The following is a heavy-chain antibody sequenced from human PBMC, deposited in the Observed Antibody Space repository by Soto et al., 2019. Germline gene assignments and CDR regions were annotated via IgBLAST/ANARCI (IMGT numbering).Heavy chain of an antibody. Sequence: SETLSLTCTVSGGSISGYYWSWIRQPPGKGLEWIGNIYYSGSTYYNPSLKSRATISVDTSKNQFSLKLTSVTAADTAVYYCAREYESSPTDWGQGTLVTVSS. CDR1: GGSISGYY. V-gene: IGHV4-4*08. J-gene: IGHJ4*02. D-gene: IGHD6-13*01. CDR2: IYYSGST. CDR3: AREYESSPTD.